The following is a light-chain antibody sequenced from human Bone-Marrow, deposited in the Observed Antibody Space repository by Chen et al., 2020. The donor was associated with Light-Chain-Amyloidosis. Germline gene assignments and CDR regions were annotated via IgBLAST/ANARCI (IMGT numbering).Light chain of an antibody. CDR3: QSYQGSSHGV. Sequence: NFMLTQPHSVSESPGKTVIISCTRNSGSIATNYVQWYQQRPGSSPTTVIYEDDQRPSGVPDRFSCSINKSANSAPLTVSGLTAEDEADYYYQSYQGSSHGVFAGGTKLTVL. J-gene: IGLJ3*02. V-gene: IGLV6-57*01. CDR1: SGSIATNY. CDR2: EDD.